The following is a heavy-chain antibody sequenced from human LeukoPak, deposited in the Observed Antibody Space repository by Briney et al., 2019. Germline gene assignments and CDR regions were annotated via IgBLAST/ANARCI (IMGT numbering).Heavy chain of an antibody. J-gene: IGHJ3*02. CDR3: ATPNSSTSCTSAFDI. D-gene: IGHD2-2*01. V-gene: IGHV1-69*05. Sequence: SVKVSCKASGGTFSSYAISWVRQAPGQGLEWMGGIIPIFGTANYAQKFQGRVTITTDESTSTAYMELSSLRSEDTAVYYCATPNSSTSCTSAFDIWGQGTMVTVSS. CDR1: GGTFSSYA. CDR2: IIPIFGTA.